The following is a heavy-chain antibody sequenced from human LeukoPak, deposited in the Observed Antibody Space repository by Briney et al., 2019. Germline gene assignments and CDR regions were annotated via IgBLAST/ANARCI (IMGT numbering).Heavy chain of an antibody. V-gene: IGHV1-18*01. Sequence: ASVKVSRKASGYTLTSYGITRVPQAPRQGPEGRGWISIYNGNTNYAQTREGRVTMTTDTSTSTAYMELRSVRSDDTGVYYCARVGGSYYGLDYWGQGTLVTVSS. CDR3: ARVGGSYYGLDY. D-gene: IGHD1-26*01. J-gene: IGHJ4*02. CDR1: GYTLTSYG. CDR2: ISIYNGNT.